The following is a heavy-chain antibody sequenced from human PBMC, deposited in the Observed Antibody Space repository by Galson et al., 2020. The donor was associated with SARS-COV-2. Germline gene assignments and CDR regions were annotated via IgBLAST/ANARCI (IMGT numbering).Heavy chain of an antibody. D-gene: IGHD3-10*01. CDR1: GFTFDDYA. CDR3: AKVLDY. CDR2: ISWNSGSI. V-gene: IGHV3-9*01. Sequence: SLKISCAASGFTFDDYAMHWVRQAPGKGLEWVSGISWNSGSIGYADSVKGRFTISRDNAKNSLYLQMNSLRAEDTALYYCAKVLDYWGQGTLVTVSS. J-gene: IGHJ4*02.